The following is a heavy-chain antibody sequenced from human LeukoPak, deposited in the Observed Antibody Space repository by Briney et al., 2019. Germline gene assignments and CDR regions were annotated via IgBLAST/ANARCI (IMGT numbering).Heavy chain of an antibody. CDR1: GGSISSYY. J-gene: IGHJ4*02. CDR2: IYYSGST. D-gene: IGHD3-22*01. CDR3: ARLGGSGYDFDY. V-gene: IGHV4-59*08. Sequence: SETLSLTCTVSGGSISSYYWSWIRQPPGKGLEWIGYIYYSGSTNYNPSVKSRVTISVDTSKNQFSLKLSSVTATDTAVYYCARLGGSGYDFDYWGQGTLVTVSS.